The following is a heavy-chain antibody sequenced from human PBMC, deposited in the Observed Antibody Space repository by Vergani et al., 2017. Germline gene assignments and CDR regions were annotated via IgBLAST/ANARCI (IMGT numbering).Heavy chain of an antibody. J-gene: IGHJ4*02. Sequence: QVQLQESGPGLVKPSETLSLTCNVSDYSISSNYYWGWIRQPPGKGLEWIGSMHHSGGTYHNPSLKSRVSISLDTSKNQFFLSLTSGTAADTAVYYCAKDGRRPWSNSWANFANWGQGILVTVSS. V-gene: IGHV4-38-2*02. CDR1: DYSISSNYY. CDR3: AKDGRRPWSNSWANFAN. D-gene: IGHD6-13*01. CDR2: MHHSGGT.